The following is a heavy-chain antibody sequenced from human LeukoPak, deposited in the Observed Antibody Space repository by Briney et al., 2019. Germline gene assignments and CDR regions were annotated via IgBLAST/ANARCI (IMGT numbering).Heavy chain of an antibody. CDR2: MNPNSGNT. CDR1: GYTFTSYD. J-gene: IGHJ4*02. D-gene: IGHD6-6*01. CDR3: ARATIEYSSSSGGYYFGY. V-gene: IGHV1-8*01. Sequence: ASVKVSCKASGYTFTSYDINWVRQATGQGLEWMGWMNPNSGNTGYAQKFQGRVTMTRDTSISTAYMELSSLRSEDTAVYYCARATIEYSSSSGGYYFGYWGQGTLVTVSS.